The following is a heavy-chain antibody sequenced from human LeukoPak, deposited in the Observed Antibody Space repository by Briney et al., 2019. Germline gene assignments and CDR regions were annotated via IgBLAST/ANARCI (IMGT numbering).Heavy chain of an antibody. CDR3: ASTWGHYYDSSGYYALSFDY. D-gene: IGHD3-22*01. Sequence: PGGSLRLSCAASGFIFNNYGMQWVRQTPGKGLEWVTVISCDGTSQYYADSVKGRFTISRDNAKNSLYLQMNSLRAEDTAVYYCASTWGHYYDSSGYYALSFDYWGQGTLVTVSS. CDR2: ISCDGTSQ. J-gene: IGHJ4*02. CDR1: GFIFNNYG. V-gene: IGHV3-30*03.